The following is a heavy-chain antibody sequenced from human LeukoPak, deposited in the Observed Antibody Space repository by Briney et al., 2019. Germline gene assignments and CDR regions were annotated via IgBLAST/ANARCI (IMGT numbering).Heavy chain of an antibody. CDR2: ISAYNGNT. V-gene: IGHV1-18*01. J-gene: IGHJ4*02. CDR3: ARGGGEYCSGGSCSPYYLDY. CDR1: GYTLAGYG. D-gene: IGHD2-15*01. Sequence: ASVKVSCKASGYTLAGYGFSWVRQAPGQGLEWMGWISAYNGNTNYAQKVQGRVTMTTDTSTSTSYMELRSLRSDDTAVYYCARGGGEYCSGGSCSPYYLDYWGQGTLVTVSS.